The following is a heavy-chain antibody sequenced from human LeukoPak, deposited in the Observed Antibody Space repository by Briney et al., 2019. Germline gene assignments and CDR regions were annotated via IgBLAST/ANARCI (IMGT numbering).Heavy chain of an antibody. CDR2: ISPSGDIT. V-gene: IGHV3-23*01. D-gene: IGHD6-13*01. Sequence: PGGTLRLACAASGFTFSTYGMNWVRQAPGKGLEWVSGISPSGDITYYADSVMGRFSISRDNSKNTLYLQMDSLRVDDTAVYFCARDFIRQHLYYFDYWGQGTLVTVSS. J-gene: IGHJ4*02. CDR1: GFTFSTYG. CDR3: ARDFIRQHLYYFDY.